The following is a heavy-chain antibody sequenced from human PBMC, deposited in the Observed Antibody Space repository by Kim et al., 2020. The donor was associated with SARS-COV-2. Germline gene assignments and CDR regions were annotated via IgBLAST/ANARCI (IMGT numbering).Heavy chain of an antibody. D-gene: IGHD3-10*01. CDR3: ARDNYYGSGSNWFDS. CDR1: GGSISGYY. J-gene: IGHJ5*02. Sequence: SETLSLTCTVSGGSISGYYWSWIRQPPKKGLEWIGYIYYSGDTKYNPSLKSRVTMSVDTSKNQFSLKLNSVTAADTAVYYCARDNYYGSGSNWFDSWGQG. CDR2: IYYSGDT. V-gene: IGHV4-59*13.